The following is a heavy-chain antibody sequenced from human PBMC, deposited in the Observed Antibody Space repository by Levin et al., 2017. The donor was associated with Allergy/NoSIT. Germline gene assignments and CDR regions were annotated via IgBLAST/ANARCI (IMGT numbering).Heavy chain of an antibody. V-gene: IGHV3-11*01. CDR2: IDSKGYSI. D-gene: IGHD6-13*01. CDR1: GFNFRDSY. CDR3: ARGRQQSLPGYYYFYGMDV. J-gene: IGHJ6*02. Sequence: SCAASGFNFRDSYINWIRQAPGKGLEWLSYIDSKGYSIKYADSVKGRFTISRDNAKNLVYLQMNRLRGEDTAVYYCARGRQQSLPGYYYFYGMDVWGQGTTVTVSS.